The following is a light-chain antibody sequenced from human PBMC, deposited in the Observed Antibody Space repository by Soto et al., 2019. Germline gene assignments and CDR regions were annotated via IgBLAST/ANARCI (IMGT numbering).Light chain of an antibody. CDR1: QDISNY. J-gene: IGKJ5*01. Sequence: DIQMTQSPSSLSASVGDRVTITCQASQDISNYLNWYQQKPGKAPKLLIYDASNLETGVPSRFSGSGSGTDFKFTISSLQPEDIATYYCQQYDNLPLTCGQGTRLEIK. V-gene: IGKV1-33*01. CDR2: DAS. CDR3: QQYDNLPLT.